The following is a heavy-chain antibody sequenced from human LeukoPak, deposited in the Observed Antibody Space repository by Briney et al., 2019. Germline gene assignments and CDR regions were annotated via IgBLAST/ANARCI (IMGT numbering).Heavy chain of an antibody. CDR2: IHYDGSNN. D-gene: IGHD6-13*01. Sequence: GGSLRLSCAASGFTFSSYAMHWVRQAPGKGLEWVAFIHYDGSNNYYADSVKGRFTISRDNSKNTLYLQMNTLRADDTAVYYCAKDHGSSDWYYFDYWGQGTLVTVSS. V-gene: IGHV3-30*02. J-gene: IGHJ4*02. CDR1: GFTFSSYA. CDR3: AKDHGSSDWYYFDY.